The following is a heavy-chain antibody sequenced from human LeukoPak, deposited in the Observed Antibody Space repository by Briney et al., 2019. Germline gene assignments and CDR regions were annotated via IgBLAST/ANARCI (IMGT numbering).Heavy chain of an antibody. CDR1: GFAFSNHA. CDR3: ANEIRPNDY. CDR2: ISISGGTT. Sequence: GGSLRLFCTASGFAFSNHAMSWVRQAPGKGLEWVSSISISGGTTYYADSVKGRFTISRENSKSTLYQQMNSLRADDTAVYYCANEIRPNDYWGQGTLVTVSS. J-gene: IGHJ4*02. D-gene: IGHD4-17*01. V-gene: IGHV3-23*01.